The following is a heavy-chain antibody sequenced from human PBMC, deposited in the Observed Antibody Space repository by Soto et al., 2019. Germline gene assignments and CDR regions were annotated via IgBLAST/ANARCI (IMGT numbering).Heavy chain of an antibody. CDR1: GGSVSNKY. J-gene: IGHJ5*01. D-gene: IGHD3-10*01. CDR2: MYDSGNT. CDR3: ARESYYSGWFDS. Sequence: SETLSLTCAVSGGSVSNKYWSWIRQTPGKGLEWMAYMYDSGNTGRSDYSPSFRSRLTISVDTSKNQFSLELTSVTAADTAVYYCARESYYSGWFDSWGQGTLVTVSS. V-gene: IGHV4-59*02.